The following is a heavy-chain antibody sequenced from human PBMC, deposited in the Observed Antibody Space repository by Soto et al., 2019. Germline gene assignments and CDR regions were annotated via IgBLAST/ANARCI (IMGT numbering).Heavy chain of an antibody. CDR1: GGTFSSYA. CDR2: ISAYNGNT. CDR3: ARISPIMPQGY. D-gene: IGHD2-2*01. V-gene: IGHV1-18*01. Sequence: ASVKVSCKASGGTFSSYAISWVRQAPGQGLEWMGWISAYNGNTNYAQNFQGRVTMTTDTSTSTAYMELRSLRAEDTAVYYCARISPIMPQGYWGQGTRVIAPQ. J-gene: IGHJ4*02.